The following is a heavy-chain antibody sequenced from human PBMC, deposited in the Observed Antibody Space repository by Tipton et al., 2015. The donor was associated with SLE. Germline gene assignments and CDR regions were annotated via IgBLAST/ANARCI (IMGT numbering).Heavy chain of an antibody. J-gene: IGHJ4*02. D-gene: IGHD2-2*01. CDR3: ARDVEGHCSGSACYAFDS. CDR2: IYYSGST. V-gene: IGHV4-39*07. Sequence: GLVKPSETLSLTCTVSGASIRGISNYWGWIRQPPGKGLEWIGSIYYSGSTYYNPSLKSRVTASVDTSKNQFSLKLRSVTAADTAVYYCARDVEGHCSGSACYAFDSWGQGTLVTVSS. CDR1: GASIRGISNY.